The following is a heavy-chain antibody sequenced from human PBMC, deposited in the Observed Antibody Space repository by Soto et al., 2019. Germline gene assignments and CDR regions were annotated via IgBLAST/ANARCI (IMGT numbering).Heavy chain of an antibody. J-gene: IGHJ4*02. Sequence: GGSLRLSCAASGFTFSSYAMNWLRQAPGKGLEWVSAISVSGGSTYYADSVKGRFTISRDNSKNTVYLQMNSLRAEDTAVYYCAKPLLFYDPPFFDYWGQGTLVTVSS. CDR2: ISVSGGST. V-gene: IGHV3-23*01. D-gene: IGHD5-12*01. CDR1: GFTFSSYA. CDR3: AKPLLFYDPPFFDY.